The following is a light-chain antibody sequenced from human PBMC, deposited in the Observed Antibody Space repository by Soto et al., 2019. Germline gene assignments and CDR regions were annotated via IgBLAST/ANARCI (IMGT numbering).Light chain of an antibody. CDR3: QQYNSYLWT. CDR2: GAS. V-gene: IGKV1-5*01. Sequence: VQVRHSPVFLSSCVGVRVTNTCRASQSISSWLAWYQQKPGKAPKLLIYGASSLESGVPSRFSGSGSGTEFTLTITSLQPDDFATYYCQQYNSYLWTFGQGTKVDIK. J-gene: IGKJ1*01. CDR1: QSISSW.